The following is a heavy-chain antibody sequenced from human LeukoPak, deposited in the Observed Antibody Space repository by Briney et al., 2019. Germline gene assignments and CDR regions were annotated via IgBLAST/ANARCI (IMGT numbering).Heavy chain of an antibody. CDR3: ASGLGYDYWSGYGD. CDR2: INPNSGGT. D-gene: IGHD3-3*01. V-gene: IGHV1-2*02. CDR1: GYTFTVYY. Sequence: ASVNVSCKASGYTFTVYYMHWVRQAPGQGLEWMGWINPNSGGTNYAQKFQGRVTMTRDTSISTAYMELSRLRSDDTAVYYCASGLGYDYWSGYGDWGQGTLVTVSS. J-gene: IGHJ4*02.